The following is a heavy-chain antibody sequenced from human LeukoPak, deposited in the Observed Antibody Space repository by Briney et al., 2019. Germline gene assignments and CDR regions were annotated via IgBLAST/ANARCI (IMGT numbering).Heavy chain of an antibody. CDR2: IYTSGTT. V-gene: IGHV4-61*02. J-gene: IGHJ4*02. CDR3: ARDGASRDGYNLDY. CDR1: GGSVRRGNYY. Sequence: SETLSLTCTVSGGSVRRGNYYWTWIRQPAGSGLEWIGRIYTSGTTDYNPSLRTRVTISVDASRNQFSLNLSSVTAADTAVYYCARDGASRDGYNLDYWGQGTLVTVSS. D-gene: IGHD5-24*01.